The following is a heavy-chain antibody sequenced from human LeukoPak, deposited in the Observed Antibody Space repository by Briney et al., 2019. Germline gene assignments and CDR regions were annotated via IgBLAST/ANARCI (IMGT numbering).Heavy chain of an antibody. Sequence: ASVKVSCKASGYSFNNFGISWVRQAPGQGLGWMGWISAYNGDTNYAQKFQGRVTMTTDTYARTAYMELRSLRSDDTAVYFCARDFPSQPLSDFYYYHMDVWGKGTTVIVSS. J-gene: IGHJ6*03. V-gene: IGHV1-18*01. CDR3: ARDFPSQPLSDFYYYHMDV. CDR1: GYSFNNFG. D-gene: IGHD2-2*01. CDR2: ISAYNGDT.